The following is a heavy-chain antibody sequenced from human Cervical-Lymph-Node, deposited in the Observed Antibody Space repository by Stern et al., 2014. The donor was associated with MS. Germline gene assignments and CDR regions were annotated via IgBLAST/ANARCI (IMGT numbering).Heavy chain of an antibody. J-gene: IGHJ4*02. CDR3: ARGGTSWWDFDY. CDR2: IYPGDSDA. V-gene: IGHV5-51*03. CDR1: GYTFINYW. Sequence: VQLVESGAEVKKPGESLKISCKGSGYTFINYWIAWVRQMPGKGLEWMGIIYPGDSDARYSPSFQDQVTISGDKSISTAYLQWSSLKASDTAMYYCARGGTSWWDFDYWGQGTLVTVSS. D-gene: IGHD6-13*01.